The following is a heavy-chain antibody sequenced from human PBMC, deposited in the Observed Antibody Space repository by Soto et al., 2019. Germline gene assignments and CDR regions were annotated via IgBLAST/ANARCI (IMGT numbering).Heavy chain of an antibody. Sequence: EVQLVESGGGLVQPGGSLRLSCAASGFTFSDHYMDWVRQAPGKGLEWVGRTRNKANSYTTEYAASVKGRFTISRDDSKNSLYLQMNSLKTEDPAVYYCARVSHLHYFDYWGQGTLVTVSS. V-gene: IGHV3-72*01. CDR1: GFTFSDHY. J-gene: IGHJ4*02. D-gene: IGHD4-4*01. CDR3: ARVSHLHYFDY. CDR2: TRNKANSYTT.